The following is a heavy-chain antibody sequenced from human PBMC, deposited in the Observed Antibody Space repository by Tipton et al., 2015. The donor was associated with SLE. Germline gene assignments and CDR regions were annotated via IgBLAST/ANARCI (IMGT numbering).Heavy chain of an antibody. CDR2: ISSSGSTI. CDR1: GFTFSSYS. J-gene: IGHJ4*02. V-gene: IGHV3-48*04. CDR3: ARGYDSSGYYGY. D-gene: IGHD3-22*01. Sequence: SLRLSCAASGFTFSSYSMNWVRQAPGKGLEWLSYISSSGSTIYYADSVKGRFTISRDNAKNSLYLQMNSLRAEDTAVYYCARGYDSSGYYGYWGQGTLVTVSS.